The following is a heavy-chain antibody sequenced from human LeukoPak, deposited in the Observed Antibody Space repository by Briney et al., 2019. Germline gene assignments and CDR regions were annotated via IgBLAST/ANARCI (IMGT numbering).Heavy chain of an antibody. CDR3: ARDRFSSGWYQPTDY. CDR2: ISSSGSTI. D-gene: IGHD6-19*01. V-gene: IGHV3-48*03. J-gene: IGHJ4*02. Sequence: GGSLRLSCAASGFTFSSYEMNWVRQAPGKGLEWVSYISSSGSTIYYADSVKGRFTISRDNAKNSLYLQMNSLRAEDTAVYYCARDRFSSGWYQPTDYWGQGTLVAVSS. CDR1: GFTFSSYE.